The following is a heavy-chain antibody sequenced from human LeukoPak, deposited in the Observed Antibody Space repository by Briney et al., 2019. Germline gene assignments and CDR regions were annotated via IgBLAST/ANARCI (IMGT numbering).Heavy chain of an antibody. CDR2: ISSSARTI. CDR1: GFTFSSYE. J-gene: IGHJ4*02. CDR3: ARAPRGDGFDY. D-gene: IGHD4-17*01. Sequence: GGSLRLSCAGSGFTFSSYEMNWVRQAPGKGLEWVSYISSSARTIYYADSVKGRFTISRNNAQNSLYLQMNSLRAEDTAVYYCARAPRGDGFDYWGQGTLVTVSS. V-gene: IGHV3-48*03.